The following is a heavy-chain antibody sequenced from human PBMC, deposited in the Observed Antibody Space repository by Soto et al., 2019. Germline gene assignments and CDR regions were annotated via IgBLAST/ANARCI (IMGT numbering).Heavy chain of an antibody. CDR2: IYYSGST. V-gene: IGHV4-30-4*01. J-gene: IGHJ5*02. CDR1: GGSISSGDYY. CDR3: ARNSGLIAAPNWFDP. D-gene: IGHD6-13*01. Sequence: ASETLSLTCTVSGGSISSGDYYWSWIRQPPGKGLEWIGYIYYSGSTYYNPSLKSRVTISVDTSKNQFSLKLSSVTAADTAVYYCARNSGLIAAPNWFDPWGQGTLVTVSS.